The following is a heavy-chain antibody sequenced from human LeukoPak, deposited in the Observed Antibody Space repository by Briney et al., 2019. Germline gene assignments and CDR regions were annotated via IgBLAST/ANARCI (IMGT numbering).Heavy chain of an antibody. CDR3: ARVFKHMVRGSDY. CDR2: IYSGGST. CDR1: GFIVSNNY. Sequence: GGSLRLSCVGSGFIVSNNYMSWVRQAPGKGLEWVSVIYSGGSTDYADSVKGRFIISRDNSKNTLYLQMNSLRAEDTAVYYCARVFKHMVRGSDYWGQGTLVTVSS. V-gene: IGHV3-66*01. J-gene: IGHJ4*02. D-gene: IGHD3-10*01.